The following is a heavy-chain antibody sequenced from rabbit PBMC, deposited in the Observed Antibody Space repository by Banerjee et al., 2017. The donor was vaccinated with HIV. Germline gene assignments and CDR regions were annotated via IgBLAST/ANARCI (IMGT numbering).Heavy chain of an antibody. CDR1: GFSFSSSYD. CDR3: ARDTGSSFSSYGMDL. D-gene: IGHD8-1*01. CDR2: IYTGNRKN. Sequence: QQLEESGGGLVQPGASLALTCTASGFSFSSSYDMCWVRQAPGKALEWIGCIYTGNRKNYSATWAKGRFTISKTSSTTVTLQMTSLTVADTATYFCARDTGSSFSSYGMDLWGPGTLVTVS. V-gene: IGHV1S40*01. J-gene: IGHJ6*01.